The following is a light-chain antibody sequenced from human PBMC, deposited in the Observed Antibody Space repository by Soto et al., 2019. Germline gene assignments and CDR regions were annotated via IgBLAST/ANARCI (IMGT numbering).Light chain of an antibody. Sequence: EIVLSQSPATLSLSPGEKATLSCRASQTIGFHLAWYQQKPGQAPRLPVFDASNRATGIPARFSGSGSGTDFTLTISSLESDDFAVYYCQQRTNWPSLTFGGGTKVEI. CDR3: QQRTNWPSLT. J-gene: IGKJ4*01. CDR1: QTIGFH. V-gene: IGKV3-11*01. CDR2: DAS.